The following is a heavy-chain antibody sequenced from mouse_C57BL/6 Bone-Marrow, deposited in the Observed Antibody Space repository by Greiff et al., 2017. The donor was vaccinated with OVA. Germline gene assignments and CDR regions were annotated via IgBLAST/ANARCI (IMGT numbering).Heavy chain of an antibody. CDR1: GYTFTDYE. V-gene: IGHV1-15*01. J-gene: IGHJ4*01. D-gene: IGHD2-5*01. Sequence: VQLQESGAELVRPGASVTLSCKASGYTFTDYEMHWVKPTPVPGLSWIGAIDPETGGTAYNQKFQGKAVLTADKSSSTAYMELRSLTSEDSAVYYCTRGYSNYYAMDYWGQGTSVTVSS. CDR3: TRGYSNYYAMDY. CDR2: IDPETGGT.